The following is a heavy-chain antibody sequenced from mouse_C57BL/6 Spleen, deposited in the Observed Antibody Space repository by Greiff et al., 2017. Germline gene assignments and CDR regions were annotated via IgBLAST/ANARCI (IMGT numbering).Heavy chain of an antibody. D-gene: IGHD2-4*01. CDR3: ASKVSYDDDNDAWFAY. Sequence: QVQLQQSGAELAKPGASVKLSCKASGYTFTSYWMHWVKQRPGQGLEWIGYINPSSGYTKYNQKFKDKATLTADKSSSTAYMQLSSLTYEDSAVYYCASKVSYDDDNDAWFAYWGQGTLVTVSA. CDR1: GYTFTSYW. CDR2: INPSSGYT. V-gene: IGHV1-7*01. J-gene: IGHJ3*01.